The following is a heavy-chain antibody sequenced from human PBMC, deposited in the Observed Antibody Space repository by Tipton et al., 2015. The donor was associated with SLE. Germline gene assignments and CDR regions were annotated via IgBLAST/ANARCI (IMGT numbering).Heavy chain of an antibody. CDR2: VFYSGGT. CDR3: ARQRGYNYGLYNWFDP. V-gene: IGHV4-39*07. J-gene: IGHJ5*02. Sequence: TLSLTCTVSGGSINSRYYWAWIRQPPGKGLEWIGTVFYSGGTYYNPSLESRVTMSLDTSKNQFSLKLNSVTAADTAVYYCARQRGYNYGLYNWFDPWGQGTLVTVSS. D-gene: IGHD3/OR15-3a*01. CDR1: GGSINSRYY.